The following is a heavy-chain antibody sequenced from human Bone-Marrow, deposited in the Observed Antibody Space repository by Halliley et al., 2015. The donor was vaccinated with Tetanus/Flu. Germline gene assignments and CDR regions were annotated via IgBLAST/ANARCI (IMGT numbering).Heavy chain of an antibody. D-gene: IGHD1-1*01. CDR3: AKDRSLWTGSTSGYDH. V-gene: IGHV3-23*01. CDR2: ISGSSGST. CDR1: GLTFRNYA. Sequence: SLRLSCAASGLTFRNYAMAWVRQAPGKGLEWVSAISGSSGSTYFAESVKGRFTIYRDDSKNTLTLEMNSLRAEDSAVYYCAKDRSLWTGSTSGYDHWGQGTLVTVSS. J-gene: IGHJ4*02.